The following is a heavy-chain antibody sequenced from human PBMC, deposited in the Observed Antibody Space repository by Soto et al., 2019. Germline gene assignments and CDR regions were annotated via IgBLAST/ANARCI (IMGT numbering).Heavy chain of an antibody. Sequence: EVQLVESGGGLVQPGRSLRLSCAASGFTFDGYAMHWVRQAPGKGLEWVSGISWNSGSIGYADSVKGRFTISRDNAKNSLYLQMNSLRAEDTALYYCAKAAYDSSGYEVYYFDYWGQGTLVTVSS. CDR2: ISWNSGSI. J-gene: IGHJ4*02. V-gene: IGHV3-9*01. D-gene: IGHD3-22*01. CDR3: AKAAYDSSGYEVYYFDY. CDR1: GFTFDGYA.